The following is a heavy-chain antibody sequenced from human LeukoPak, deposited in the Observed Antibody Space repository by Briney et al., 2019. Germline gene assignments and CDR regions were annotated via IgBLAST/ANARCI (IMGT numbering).Heavy chain of an antibody. J-gene: IGHJ5*02. CDR3: ARERGDIVLVPAAGLYNWFDP. V-gene: IGHV1-69*13. CDR1: GGTLRRYV. CDR2: IIPIFGTA. Sequence: GASVKVSCKASGGTLRRYVISWVRQDPAHRREWMGGIIPIFGTANYAQKFQCRVTITADESASAAYMELSSLRSEDTAVYYCARERGDIVLVPAAGLYNWFDPWGQGTLVTVSS. D-gene: IGHD2-2*01.